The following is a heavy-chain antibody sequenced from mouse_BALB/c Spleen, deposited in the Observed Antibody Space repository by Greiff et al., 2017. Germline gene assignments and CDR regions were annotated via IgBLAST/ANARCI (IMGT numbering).Heavy chain of an antibody. CDR1: GFTFSSYT. D-gene: IGHD5-5*01. J-gene: IGHJ2*01. V-gene: IGHV5-12-2*01. Sequence: EVQGVESGGGLVQPGGSLKLSCAASGFTFSSYTMSWVRQTPEKRLEWVAYISNGGGSTYYPDTVKGRFTISRDNAKNTLYLQMSSLKSEDTAMYYCARHYPNFDYWGQGTTLTVSS. CDR2: ISNGGGST. CDR3: ARHYPNFDY.